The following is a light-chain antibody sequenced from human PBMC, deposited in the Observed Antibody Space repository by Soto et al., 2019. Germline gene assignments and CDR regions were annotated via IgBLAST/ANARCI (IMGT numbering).Light chain of an antibody. CDR3: QQYYSTPRT. CDR1: QSVLFSSNNKNY. V-gene: IGKV4-1*01. J-gene: IGKJ1*01. CDR2: WAS. Sequence: ILLTQSSESLAVSLGERATINCKSSQSVLFSSNNKNYLAWYQQKPGQPPKLLIYWASTRESGVPDRFSGGGSGTDFTLTISSLQAEDVAVYYCQQYYSTPRTFGQGTKV.